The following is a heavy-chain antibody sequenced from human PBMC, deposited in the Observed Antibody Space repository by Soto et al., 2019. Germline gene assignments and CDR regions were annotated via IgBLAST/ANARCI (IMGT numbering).Heavy chain of an antibody. Sequence: IHWVRQAPGKGLEWVAVIAYDGSNKYYADSVKGRFTISRDNPTSTVYMELSSLRSEDMAVYYCARATLYYDSCFHAEY. CDR2: IAYDGSNK. J-gene: IGHJ1*01. CDR3: ARATLYYDSCFHAEY. D-gene: IGHD3-22*01. V-gene: IGHV3-30*03.